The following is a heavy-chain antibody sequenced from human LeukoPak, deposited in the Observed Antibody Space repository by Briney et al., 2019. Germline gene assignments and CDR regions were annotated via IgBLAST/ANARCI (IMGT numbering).Heavy chain of an antibody. V-gene: IGHV1-8*01. CDR3: ARAGIRYFDWLSNFYYYGMDV. J-gene: IGHJ6*02. CDR2: MNPNSGNT. Sequence: ASVTVSCTASGYTFTSYDINWVRQATGQGLEWMGWMNPNSGNTGYAQKFQGRVTMTRNTSISTAYMELSSLRSEDTAVYYCARAGIRYFDWLSNFYYYGMDVWGQGTTVTVSS. CDR1: GYTFTSYD. D-gene: IGHD3-9*01.